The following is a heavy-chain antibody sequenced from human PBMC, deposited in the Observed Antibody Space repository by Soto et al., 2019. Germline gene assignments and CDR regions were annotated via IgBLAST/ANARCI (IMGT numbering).Heavy chain of an antibody. CDR3: ARVKRANSYGTLDY. CDR1: GDSFTSYG. J-gene: IGHJ4*02. Sequence: ASVKLSCKACGDSFTSYGISWVRQAPGQGLEWMGWISAYNGNTNYAQKLQGRVTMTTDTSTSTAYMELRSLRSDDTAVYYCARVKRANSYGTLDYWGQGTLVTVSS. V-gene: IGHV1-18*01. CDR2: ISAYNGNT. D-gene: IGHD4-17*01.